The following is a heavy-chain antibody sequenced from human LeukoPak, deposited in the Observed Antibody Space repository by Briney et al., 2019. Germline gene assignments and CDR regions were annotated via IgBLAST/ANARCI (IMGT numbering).Heavy chain of an antibody. CDR2: ISYDGSNK. Sequence: GGSLRLSCAASGFTFSSYAMHWVRQAPGKGLEWVAVISYDGSNKYYADSVKGRFTISRDNSKNTLYLQMNSLRAEDAAVYYCARGSYSTVPELFDYWGQGTLVTVSS. CDR3: ARGSYSTVPELFDY. V-gene: IGHV3-30*04. CDR1: GFTFSSYA. J-gene: IGHJ4*02. D-gene: IGHD4-11*01.